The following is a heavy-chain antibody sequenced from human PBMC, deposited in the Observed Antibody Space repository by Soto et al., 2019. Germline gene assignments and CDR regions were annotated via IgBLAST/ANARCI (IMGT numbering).Heavy chain of an antibody. Sequence: GGSLRLSCAASGVTFSSYGMHWVRQAPGKGLEWVAVISYDGSNKYYADSVKGRFTISRDNSKNTLYLQMNSLRAEDTAVYYCAKEDIVLVPAAIYYYYYGMDVWGQGTTVTVSS. J-gene: IGHJ6*02. D-gene: IGHD2-2*01. V-gene: IGHV3-30*18. CDR3: AKEDIVLVPAAIYYYYYGMDV. CDR1: GVTFSSYG. CDR2: ISYDGSNK.